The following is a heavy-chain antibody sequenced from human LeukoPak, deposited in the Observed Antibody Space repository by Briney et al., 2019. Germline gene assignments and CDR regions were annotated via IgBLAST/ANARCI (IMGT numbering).Heavy chain of an antibody. J-gene: IGHJ4*02. CDR3: ARDRGYCSGGTCYGPYFDY. Sequence: PGGSLRLSCAASGFTFSSYSMNWVRQAPGKGLEWVSSISSSSGYIYYADSVKGRFTVSRDNAKNSLYLQMNNLRAEDTAVYYCARDRGYCSGGTCYGPYFDYWGQGTLVTVSS. V-gene: IGHV3-21*01. CDR2: ISSSSGYI. D-gene: IGHD2-15*01. CDR1: GFTFSSYS.